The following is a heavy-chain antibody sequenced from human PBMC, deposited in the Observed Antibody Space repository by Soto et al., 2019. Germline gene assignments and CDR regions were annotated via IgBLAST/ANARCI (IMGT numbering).Heavy chain of an antibody. V-gene: IGHV1-69*13. CDR3: ARGEKVPAALYYFDY. CDR2: IIPIFGTA. J-gene: IGHJ4*02. Sequence: GASVKVTCQASGGTFSSYAISWVRQAPGQGLEWMGGIIPIFGTANYAQKFQGRVTITADESTSTAYMELSSLRSEDTAVYYCARGEKVPAALYYFDYWGQGTLVTVSS. D-gene: IGHD2-2*01. CDR1: GGTFSSYA.